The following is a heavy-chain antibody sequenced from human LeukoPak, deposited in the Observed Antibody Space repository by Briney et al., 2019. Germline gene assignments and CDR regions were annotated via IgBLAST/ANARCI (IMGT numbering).Heavy chain of an antibody. CDR1: GFTFSNFA. J-gene: IGHJ4*02. CDR3: ARIGAGSSRDY. Sequence: GGSLRLSCAASGFTFSNFAMTWVRQAPGKGLEWVSSIVGSSSTYYADSLKGRFTISRDNAKNSLYLQMNSLGAEDTAVYYRARIGAGSSRDYWGQGTLVTVSS. CDR2: IVGSSST. V-gene: IGHV3-21*01. D-gene: IGHD6-13*01.